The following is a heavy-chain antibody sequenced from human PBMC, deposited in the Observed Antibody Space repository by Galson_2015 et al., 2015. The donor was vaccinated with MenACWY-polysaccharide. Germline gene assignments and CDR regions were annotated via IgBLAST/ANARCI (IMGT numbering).Heavy chain of an antibody. CDR1: GYSFSSYG. D-gene: IGHD4-11*01. V-gene: IGHV3-33*01. Sequence: SLRLPCAASGYSFSSYGIHWVRQAPGRGLEWVAVIWYDGSEYYYGDSVEGRFTISRDNSKNMAYLQMNSLRAEDTALYYCARLQSKYLDVWGKGTTVTVSS. CDR2: IWYDGSEY. J-gene: IGHJ6*04. CDR3: ARLQSKYLDV.